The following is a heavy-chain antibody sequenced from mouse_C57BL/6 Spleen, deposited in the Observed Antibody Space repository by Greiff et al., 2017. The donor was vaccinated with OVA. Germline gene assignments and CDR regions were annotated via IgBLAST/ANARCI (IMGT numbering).Heavy chain of an antibody. CDR2: INPNNGGT. CDR1: GYTFTDYN. D-gene: IGHD2-4*01. J-gene: IGHJ2*01. V-gene: IGHV1-22*01. CDR3: ARGVSDYDCDPLDY. Sequence: VQLQQSGPELVKPGASVKMSCKASGYTFTDYNMHWVKQSHGKSLEWIGYINPNNGGTSYNQKFKGKATLTVTKSDSTAYMELRRLTSEDSAVYYGARGVSDYDCDPLDYWGQGTTLTVSS.